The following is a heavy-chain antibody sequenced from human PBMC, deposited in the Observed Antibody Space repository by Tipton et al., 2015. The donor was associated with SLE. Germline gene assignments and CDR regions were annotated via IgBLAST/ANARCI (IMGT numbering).Heavy chain of an antibody. V-gene: IGHV3-43*02. J-gene: IGHJ4*02. CDR3: AKATTIFGVVINY. CDR1: GFTFDDYG. CDR2: ISGDGGST. D-gene: IGHD3-3*01. Sequence: SLRLSCAASGFTFDDYGMHWVRQLPGKGLEWVSLISGDGGSTYYADSVKGRFTISRDNSKNSLYLQMNSLRSEDTALYHCAKATTIFGVVINYWGQGTLVTVSS.